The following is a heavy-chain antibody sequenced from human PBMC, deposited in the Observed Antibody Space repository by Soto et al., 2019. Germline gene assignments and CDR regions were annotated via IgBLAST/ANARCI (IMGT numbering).Heavy chain of an antibody. V-gene: IGHV2-5*02. CDR2: IYWDDDK. CDR3: AHSPYCSGGSCYYGMDV. J-gene: IGHJ6*02. CDR1: GFSLSTSGVG. Sequence: QITLKESGPTLVKPTQTLTLTCTFSGFSLSTSGVGVGWIRQPPGKALEWLALIYWDDDKRYSPSLKSRLTITKDTSKNQVVLTMTNMDPEDTATYYCAHSPYCSGGSCYYGMDVWGQGTTVTVSS. D-gene: IGHD2-15*01.